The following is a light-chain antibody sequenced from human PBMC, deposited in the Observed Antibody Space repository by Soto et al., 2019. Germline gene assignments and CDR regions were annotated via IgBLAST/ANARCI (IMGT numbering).Light chain of an antibody. Sequence: EIKMTQSPSSLSASVGARVTITCRASQSISSYLNWSQQKPGKAPKLLIYAASSLQSGVPSRFSGSGSGTDCTLTISSLQPEDVATYYCQQSYSTPRTLSQGTKVDI. CDR1: QSISSY. V-gene: IGKV1-39*01. CDR3: QQSYSTPRT. CDR2: AAS. J-gene: IGKJ1*01.